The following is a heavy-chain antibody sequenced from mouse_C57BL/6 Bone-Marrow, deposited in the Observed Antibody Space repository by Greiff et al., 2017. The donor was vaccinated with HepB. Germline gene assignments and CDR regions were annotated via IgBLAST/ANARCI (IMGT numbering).Heavy chain of an antibody. J-gene: IGHJ4*01. CDR1: GYAFSSYW. V-gene: IGHV1-80*01. CDR2: IYPGDGDT. D-gene: IGHD1-1*01. Sequence: QVQLQQSGAELVKPGASVKISCKASGYAFSSYWMNWVKQRPGKGLEWIGQIYPGDGDTNYNGKFKGKATLTADKSSSTAYMQLSSLTSEDSAVYFCAEAGSYYYGSSSYAMDYWGQGTSVTVSS. CDR3: AEAGSYYYGSSSYAMDY.